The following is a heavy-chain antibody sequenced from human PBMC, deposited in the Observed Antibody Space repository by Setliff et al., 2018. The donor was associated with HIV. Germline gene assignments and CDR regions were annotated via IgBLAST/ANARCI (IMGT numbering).Heavy chain of an antibody. J-gene: IGHJ5*02. D-gene: IGHD3-10*01. V-gene: IGHV4-39*01. CDR2: IYYSGST. CDR3: ARTRSGTYYGEMNWFDP. Sequence: PSETLSLTCTVSGGSIWNYYWSWIRQPPGKGLEWIGTIYYSGSTYYNPSLKSRVTISTDTSKNQFSLTLRSVTAADTAVDYCARTRSGTYYGEMNWFDPWGQGTLVTVSS. CDR1: GGSIWNYY.